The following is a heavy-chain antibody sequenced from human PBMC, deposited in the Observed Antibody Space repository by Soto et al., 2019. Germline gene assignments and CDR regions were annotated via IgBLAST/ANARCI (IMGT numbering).Heavy chain of an antibody. CDR1: GFTFSSYG. Sequence: VGSLRLSCAASGFTFSSYGMHWVRQAPGKGLEWVAVIWYDGSNKYYADSVKGRFTISRDNSKNTLYLQMNSLRAEDTAVYYCAGGYSSSYYSYYGIDVCGQGTTVPVS. CDR2: IWYDGSNK. D-gene: IGHD6-6*01. CDR3: AGGYSSSYYSYYGIDV. J-gene: IGHJ6*02. V-gene: IGHV3-33*01.